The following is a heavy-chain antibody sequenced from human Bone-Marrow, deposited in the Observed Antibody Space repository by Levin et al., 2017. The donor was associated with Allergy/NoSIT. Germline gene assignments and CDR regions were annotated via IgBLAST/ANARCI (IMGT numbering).Heavy chain of an antibody. D-gene: IGHD2-2*01. CDR3: ARDYCSRHWSLGYNWFDP. Sequence: GASVKVSCKASGGTFSSYPISWVRQAPGQGLEWMGRIIPILGIANYAQKFQGRVTITADKSTSTAYMELSSLRSEDTAVYYCARDYCSRHWSLGYNWFDPWGQGTLVTVSS. CDR1: GGTFSSYP. CDR2: IIPILGIA. V-gene: IGHV1-69*04. J-gene: IGHJ5*02.